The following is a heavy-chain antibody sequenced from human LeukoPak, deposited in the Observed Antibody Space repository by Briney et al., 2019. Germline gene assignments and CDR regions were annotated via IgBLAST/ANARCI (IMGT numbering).Heavy chain of an antibody. V-gene: IGHV4-4*07. CDR3: ARDRYYDTSVTDAFDI. CDR2: IYSSGST. CDR1: GGSISSYY. J-gene: IGHJ3*02. Sequence: SETLSLXCTVSGGSISSYYWSWIRQPAGKGREWIGRIYSSGSTNYNPSLKSRVTMSVDTSKNQFSLTLSSVTAADTAVYYCARDRYYDTSVTDAFDIWGQGTMVTVSS. D-gene: IGHD3-22*01.